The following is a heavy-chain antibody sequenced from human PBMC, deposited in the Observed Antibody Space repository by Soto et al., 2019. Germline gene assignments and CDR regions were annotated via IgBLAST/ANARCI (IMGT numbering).Heavy chain of an antibody. CDR1: GFTFSSYG. Sequence: GGSLRFSCAASGFTFSSYGMHWVRQAPGKGLEWVAVISYDGSNKYYADSVKGRFTISRDNSKNTLYLQMNSLRAEDTAVYYCAKVMWSYYDSSGFDYWGQGTLVTVSS. D-gene: IGHD3-22*01. J-gene: IGHJ4*02. CDR3: AKVMWSYYDSSGFDY. V-gene: IGHV3-30*18. CDR2: ISYDGSNK.